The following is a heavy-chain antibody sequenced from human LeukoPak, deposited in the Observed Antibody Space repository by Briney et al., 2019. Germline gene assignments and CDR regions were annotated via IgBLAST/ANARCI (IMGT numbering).Heavy chain of an antibody. CDR3: ARRRESYYYHFDY. CDR2: IYYSGGT. Sequence: SETLSLTCAVSGGSISSYYWSWIRQPPGKGLEWIGYIYYSGGTNYNPSLQSRVTISVDTSKNQFSLKLSSVTAADTAVYYCARRRESYYYHFDYWGQGTLVTVSS. D-gene: IGHD3-22*01. J-gene: IGHJ4*02. CDR1: GGSISSYY. V-gene: IGHV4-59*08.